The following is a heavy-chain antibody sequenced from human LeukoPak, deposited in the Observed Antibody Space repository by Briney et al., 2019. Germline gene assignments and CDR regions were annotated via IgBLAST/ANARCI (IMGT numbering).Heavy chain of an antibody. CDR3: AREVIAAAGHENWFDP. V-gene: IGHV1-69*05. D-gene: IGHD6-13*01. CDR2: IIPIFGTA. Sequence: SVKVSCKASGGTFSSHAISWVRQAPGQGLEWMGGIIPIFGTANYAQKFQGRVTITTDESTSTAYMELSSLRSEDTAVYYCAREVIAAAGHENWFDPWGQGTLVTVSS. J-gene: IGHJ5*02. CDR1: GGTFSSHA.